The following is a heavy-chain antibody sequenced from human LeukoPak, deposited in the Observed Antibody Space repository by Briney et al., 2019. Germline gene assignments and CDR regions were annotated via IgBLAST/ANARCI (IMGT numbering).Heavy chain of an antibody. J-gene: IGHJ6*02. Sequence: PSGTLSLTCDVSGGSRINAGWWSWVRQPPGKGLEWIGEIFHSGSTKCNPSLESRVTISVDKSNHQFTLEMNSVTAADTAIYYCARDLGYYYGLDIWSRGTTVTVSS. CDR2: IFHSGST. V-gene: IGHV4-4*02. CDR3: ARDLGYYYGLDI. CDR1: GGSRINAGW. D-gene: IGHD3-16*01.